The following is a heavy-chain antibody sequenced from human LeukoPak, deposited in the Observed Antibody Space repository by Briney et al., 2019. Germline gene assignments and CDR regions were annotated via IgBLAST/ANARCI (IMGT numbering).Heavy chain of an antibody. Sequence: PGRSLRLSCAASGFTFSSYGMHWVRQAPGKGLEWVAVIWYDGSNKYYADSVKGRFTISRDNSKNTLYLQMNSLRAEDTAVYYCARDPSSTTGTTTDSPFFDYWGQGTLVTVSS. V-gene: IGHV3-33*01. CDR3: ARDPSSTTGTTTDSPFFDY. J-gene: IGHJ4*02. CDR1: GFTFSSYG. D-gene: IGHD1-1*01. CDR2: IWYDGSNK.